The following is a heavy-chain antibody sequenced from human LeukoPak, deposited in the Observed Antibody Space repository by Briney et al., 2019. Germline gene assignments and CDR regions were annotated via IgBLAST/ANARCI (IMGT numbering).Heavy chain of an antibody. CDR3: ARSVVPAAPWEWFGP. CDR2: IYYSGST. V-gene: IGHV4-59*01. Sequence: KPSETLSLTCAVYGGSFSGYYWSWIRQPPGKGLEWIGYIYYSGSTNYNPSLKSRVTISVDTSKNQFSLKLSSVTAADTAVYYCARSVVPAAPWEWFGPWGQGTLVTVSS. J-gene: IGHJ5*02. CDR1: GGSFSGYY. D-gene: IGHD2-2*01.